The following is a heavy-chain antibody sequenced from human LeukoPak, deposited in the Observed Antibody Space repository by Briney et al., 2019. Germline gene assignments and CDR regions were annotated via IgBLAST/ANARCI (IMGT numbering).Heavy chain of an antibody. J-gene: IGHJ3*02. Sequence: PGGSLSLSCAASGFTVISNYMSWVRQAPGKGLEWVSVIYSGGSTYYADSVKGRFTISRHNSKNTLYLQMNSLRAEDTAAYYCASGDRAFDIWGQGTMITVSS. D-gene: IGHD3-10*01. CDR1: GFTVISNY. CDR2: IYSGGST. CDR3: ASGDRAFDI. V-gene: IGHV3-53*04.